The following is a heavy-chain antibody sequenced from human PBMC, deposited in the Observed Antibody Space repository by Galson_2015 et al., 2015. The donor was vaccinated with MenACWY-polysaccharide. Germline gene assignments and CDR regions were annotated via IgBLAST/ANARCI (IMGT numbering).Heavy chain of an antibody. Sequence: SLRLSCATSGITFRNYGMHWVRQAPGKGLEWVAIIWYDGSNTFYADSVKGRFTISRDKSKNTLFLQMNSLRAEDTALYYCASDRRQNYFDYWGQGTLVTVSS. CDR2: IWYDGSNT. J-gene: IGHJ4*02. CDR1: GITFRNYG. CDR3: ASDRRQNYFDY. V-gene: IGHV3-33*01.